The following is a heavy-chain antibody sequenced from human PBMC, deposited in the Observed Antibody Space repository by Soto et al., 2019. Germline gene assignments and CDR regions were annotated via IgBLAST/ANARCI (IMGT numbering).Heavy chain of an antibody. Sequence: QVQLQESGPGLVKPSQTLSLTCTVSGGSISSGGYYWSWIRQHPGKGLEWIGYIYYSGSTYYNPSLKSRVTISVDTSKNQFSLKLSSVTAADMAVYYCARPGGDELDAFDIWGQGTMVTVSS. V-gene: IGHV4-31*03. J-gene: IGHJ3*02. CDR3: ARPGGDELDAFDI. D-gene: IGHD2-21*02. CDR2: IYYSGST. CDR1: GGSISSGGYY.